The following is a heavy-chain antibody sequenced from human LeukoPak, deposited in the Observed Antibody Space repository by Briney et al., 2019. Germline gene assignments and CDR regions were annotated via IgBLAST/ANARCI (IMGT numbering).Heavy chain of an antibody. J-gene: IGHJ3*02. D-gene: IGHD1-26*01. Sequence: SVNVSCKASGGTFSSYAISWVRQATGQGLERMGRIIPILGIANYAQKFQGRVTITADKSTSTAYMELSSLRSEDTAVYYCARVGAHDAFDIWGQGTMVTVSS. V-gene: IGHV1-69*04. CDR2: IIPILGIA. CDR1: GGTFSSYA. CDR3: ARVGAHDAFDI.